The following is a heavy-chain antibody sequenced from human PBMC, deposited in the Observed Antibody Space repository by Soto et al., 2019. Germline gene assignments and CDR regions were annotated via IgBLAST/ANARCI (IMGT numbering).Heavy chain of an antibody. CDR2: ISYNGRT. V-gene: IGHV4-31*03. Sequence: SETLSLTCIVSGGSVTSGNYYWTWIRQRPGEGLEWIGFISYNGRTSYNPSLKSRVTLSADTSKNQISLELNSVTAADTAVYYCARSEVVVIRLDYWGQGTPVTVS. D-gene: IGHD3-22*01. CDR3: ARSEVVVIRLDY. CDR1: GGSVTSGNYY. J-gene: IGHJ4*02.